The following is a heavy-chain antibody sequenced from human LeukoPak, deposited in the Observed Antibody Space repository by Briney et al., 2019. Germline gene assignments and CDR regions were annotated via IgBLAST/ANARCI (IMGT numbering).Heavy chain of an antibody. CDR3: ARADYYDSSGYED. Sequence: GGSLRLSCAASGFTFSSYAMSWVRQAPGKGLEWVSSISSSSSYIYYADSVKGRFTISRDNAKNSLYLQMNSLRAEDTAVYYCARADYYDSSGYEDWGQGTLVTVSS. V-gene: IGHV3-21*01. CDR2: ISSSSSYI. D-gene: IGHD3-22*01. CDR1: GFTFSSYA. J-gene: IGHJ4*02.